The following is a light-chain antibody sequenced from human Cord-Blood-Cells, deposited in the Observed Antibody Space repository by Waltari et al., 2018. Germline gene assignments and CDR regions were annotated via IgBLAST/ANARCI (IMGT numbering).Light chain of an antibody. V-gene: IGLV8-61*01. CDR3: VLYMGSGIWV. CDR2: STN. J-gene: IGLJ3*02. CDR1: SGPVSTSYP. Sequence: QPVVTQEPSFSVSPGGTVTLPCGLSSGPVSTSYPPSWYQQTPGQAPRTLIYSTNTRSSGVPDRFSGSILGNKAALTITGAQADDESDYYCVLYMGSGIWVFGGGTKLTVL.